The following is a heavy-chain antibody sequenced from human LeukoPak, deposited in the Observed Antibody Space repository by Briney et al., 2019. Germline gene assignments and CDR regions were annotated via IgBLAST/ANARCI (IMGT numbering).Heavy chain of an antibody. CDR3: AKGDYYDSSGYLDY. CDR2: ISGSGGST. J-gene: IGHJ4*02. D-gene: IGHD3-22*01. Sequence: PGGSLRLSCAASGFTFSSYAMSWVRQAPGKGLEWVPAISGSGGSTYYADSVKGRFTISRDNSKNTLYLQMNSLRAEDTAVYYCAKGDYYDSSGYLDYWGQGTLVTVSS. V-gene: IGHV3-23*01. CDR1: GFTFSSYA.